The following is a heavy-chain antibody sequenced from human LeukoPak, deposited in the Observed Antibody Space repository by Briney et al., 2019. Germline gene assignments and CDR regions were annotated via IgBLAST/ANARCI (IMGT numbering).Heavy chain of an antibody. CDR2: IIPIFGTA. J-gene: IGHJ4*02. CDR1: GYTFTSYG. D-gene: IGHD3-16*01. V-gene: IGHV1-69*05. CDR3: ARSGGVKRTLPDY. Sequence: SVKVSCKASGYTFTSYGISWVRQAPGQGLEWMGRIIPIFGTANYAQKFQGRVTITMDESTSTAYMELSSLRSEDTAVYYCARSGGVKRTLPDYWGQGTLVTVSS.